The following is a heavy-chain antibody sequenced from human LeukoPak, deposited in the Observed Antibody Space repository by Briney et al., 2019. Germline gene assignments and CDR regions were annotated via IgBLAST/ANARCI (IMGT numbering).Heavy chain of an antibody. J-gene: IGHJ5*02. D-gene: IGHD6-13*01. CDR1: GGSISSGGYY. Sequence: SETMSLTCTVSGGSISSGGYYWSWIRQHPGKGLEWIGYIYYSGSTYYNPSLKSRVTISVDTSKNQFSLKLSSVTAADTAVYYCARDKAQRIAAAGASNWFDPWGQGTLVTVSS. V-gene: IGHV4-31*03. CDR3: ARDKAQRIAAAGASNWFDP. CDR2: IYYSGST.